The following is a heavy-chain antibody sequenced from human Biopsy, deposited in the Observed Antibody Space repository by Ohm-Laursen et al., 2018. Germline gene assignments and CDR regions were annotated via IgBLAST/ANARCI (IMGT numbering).Heavy chain of an antibody. D-gene: IGHD2-21*02. CDR2: VNPKKGDT. Sequence: SVKVSCKTTGYTFTDNQIHWVREAPGQGLEWMGLVNPKKGDTRYAQKFQGRVTMTSDVSVATAYMELTGLTSDDTAVYFCSREQHYYSAWGQGTPVTVSS. CDR1: GYTFTDNQ. V-gene: IGHV1-2*06. CDR3: SREQHYYSA. J-gene: IGHJ5*02.